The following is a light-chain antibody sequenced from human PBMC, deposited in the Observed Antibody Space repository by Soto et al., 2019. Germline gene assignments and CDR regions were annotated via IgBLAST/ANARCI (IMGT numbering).Light chain of an antibody. CDR3: QSIGV. V-gene: IGLV4-69*01. J-gene: IGLJ2*01. CDR2: LNSDGSH. CDR1: SGHSSYA. Sequence: QSVLTQSPSASASLGASVKLTCTLSSGHSSYAIAWHQQQPEKGPRYLMKLNSDGSHSKGDGIPDRFSGSSSGAERYLTISSLQSEDEADYYCQSIGVFGGGTKVTVL.